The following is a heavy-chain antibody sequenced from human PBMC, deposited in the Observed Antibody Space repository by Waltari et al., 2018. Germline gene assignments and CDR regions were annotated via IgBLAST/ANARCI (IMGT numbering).Heavy chain of an antibody. Sequence: QLQLQESGPGLVKPSETLSLTCTVSGGSISRSSYYWGWIRQPPGKGLEWIGSIYYSGSTSYNPSLKSRVTISVDTSKNQFSLKLSSVTAADTAVYYCARSLDSYGDWGQGTLVTVSS. CDR3: ARSLDSYGD. CDR1: GGSISRSSYY. J-gene: IGHJ4*02. V-gene: IGHV4-39*01. CDR2: IYYSGST. D-gene: IGHD5-18*01.